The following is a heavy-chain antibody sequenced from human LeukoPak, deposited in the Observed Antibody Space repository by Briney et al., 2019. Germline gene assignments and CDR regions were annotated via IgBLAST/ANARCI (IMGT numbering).Heavy chain of an antibody. Sequence: GGSLRLSCAASGFTFSSYWMSWVRQAPGKGLEWVANIKQDGSEKYYVDSVKGRFTISRDNAKNSLYLQMNGLRAEDTAVYYCAREGYDSSGYYPTDYWGQGTLVTVSS. CDR3: AREGYDSSGYYPTDY. D-gene: IGHD3-22*01. CDR2: IKQDGSEK. CDR1: GFTFSSYW. J-gene: IGHJ4*02. V-gene: IGHV3-7*01.